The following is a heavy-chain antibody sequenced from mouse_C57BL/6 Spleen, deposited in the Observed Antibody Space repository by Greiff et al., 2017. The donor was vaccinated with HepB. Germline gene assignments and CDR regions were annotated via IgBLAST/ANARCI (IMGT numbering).Heavy chain of an antibody. Sequence: QVQLQQSGAELVRPGTSVKVSCKASGYAFTTYLIEWVKQRPGQGLEWIGVINPGSGGTNYNEKFKSKATLTVDKSSSTAYMQLSSLTSEDSAVYYGARAGVLLRSVAYWGQGTRVTVSA. D-gene: IGHD1-1*01. CDR1: GYAFTTYL. J-gene: IGHJ3*01. V-gene: IGHV1-54*01. CDR3: ARAGVLLRSVAY. CDR2: INPGSGGT.